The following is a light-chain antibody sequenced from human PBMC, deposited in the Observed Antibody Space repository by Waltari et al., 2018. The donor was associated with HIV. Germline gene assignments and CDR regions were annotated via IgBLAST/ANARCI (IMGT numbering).Light chain of an antibody. V-gene: IGKV4-1*01. J-gene: IGKJ3*01. CDR3: QQYYSTPFT. CDR2: WAS. Sequence: DIVMTQSPDSLAVSLGARATINCKSSQSVLYSSNNKNYLAWYQQKGGPPPKLRINWASTRESGVPNRFRCSGSGTDFTLTISSLQAEDVAVYYCQQYYSTPFTFGPGTKVDIK. CDR1: QSVLYSSNNKNY.